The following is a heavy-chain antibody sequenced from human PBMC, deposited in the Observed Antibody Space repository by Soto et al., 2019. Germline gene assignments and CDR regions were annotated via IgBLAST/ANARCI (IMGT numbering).Heavy chain of an antibody. CDR1: GFIVSRNY. Sequence: GGSLRLSCAASGFIVSRNYRSWVRQAPGKGLEWVSVIYSGGSTYYADSVKGRFTISRDNSKNTLSLQMNSLRAEDTAVYYCARDFVHGDHPEYFQHWGQGTLVTVSS. D-gene: IGHD4-17*01. J-gene: IGHJ1*01. CDR2: IYSGGST. V-gene: IGHV3-66*01. CDR3: ARDFVHGDHPEYFQH.